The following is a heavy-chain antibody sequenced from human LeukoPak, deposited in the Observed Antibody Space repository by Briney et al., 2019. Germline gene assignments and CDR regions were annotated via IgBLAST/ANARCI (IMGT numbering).Heavy chain of an antibody. Sequence: GESLKISCKGSGYSFTSYWIGWVGQMPGEGLEWMGIIYPGDSDTRYSPSFQGQVTISADKSISTAYLQWSSLKASDTAMYYCARMYAGYDYVRGSYRRHYFDYWGQGTLVTVSS. J-gene: IGHJ4*02. CDR2: IYPGDSDT. CDR1: GYSFTSYW. D-gene: IGHD3-16*02. V-gene: IGHV5-51*01. CDR3: ARMYAGYDYVRGSYRRHYFDY.